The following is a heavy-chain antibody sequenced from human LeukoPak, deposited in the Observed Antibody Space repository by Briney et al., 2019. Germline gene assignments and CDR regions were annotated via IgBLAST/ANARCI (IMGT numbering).Heavy chain of an antibody. CDR2: ISYDGSNK. CDR1: GFTFSTYA. Sequence: PGGSLRLSCAASGFTFSTYAIHWVRQAPGKGLEWVAVISYDGSNKYYADSVKGRFTISRDNSKNTLYLQMSSLRAEDTAVYYCAKVMSTVRYYWYGVDVWGQGTTVTVSS. V-gene: IGHV3-30*04. D-gene: IGHD4-17*01. J-gene: IGHJ6*02. CDR3: AKVMSTVRYYWYGVDV.